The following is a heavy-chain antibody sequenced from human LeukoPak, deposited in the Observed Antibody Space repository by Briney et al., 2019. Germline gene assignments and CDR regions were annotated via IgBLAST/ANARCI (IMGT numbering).Heavy chain of an antibody. D-gene: IGHD3-22*01. CDR2: ISGSGGST. J-gene: IGHJ4*02. CDR3: ARARSHYYDTEYYFDY. Sequence: GGSRRLSCAASGFTFTTYAMSWVRQAPGEGLEWVSGISGSGGSTYYADSVKGRFTISRDNSKNTLYLQMNSLRAEDTAVYYCARARSHYYDTEYYFDYWGQGTLVTVSS. CDR1: GFTFTTYA. V-gene: IGHV3-23*01.